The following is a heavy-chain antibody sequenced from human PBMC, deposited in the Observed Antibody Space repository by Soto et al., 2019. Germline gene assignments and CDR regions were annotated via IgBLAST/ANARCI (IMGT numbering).Heavy chain of an antibody. CDR2: ISYDGSNK. D-gene: IGHD2-21*02. V-gene: IGHV3-30*03. CDR3: ATLGVTADY. J-gene: IGHJ4*02. Sequence: QVQLVESGGGVVQPGRSLRLSCAASTFTFSSYGMHWVRQAPGKGLEWVAVISYDGSNKYYADSVKGRFTISRDNSKNTLYLQMNSLRAEDTAVYYCATLGVTADYWGQGTLVTVSS. CDR1: TFTFSSYG.